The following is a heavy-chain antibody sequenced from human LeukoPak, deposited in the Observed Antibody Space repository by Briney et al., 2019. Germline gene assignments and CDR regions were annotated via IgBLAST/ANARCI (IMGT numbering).Heavy chain of an antibody. V-gene: IGHV3-23*01. Sequence: PGGSLRLSCAASGFTFSSYAMSWVRQAPGKGLEWVSATSDSGGNTYYADSVKGRFTISRDNSKNTLYLQMNSLRAEDTAVYYCARESSGIAAAGTVKWGQGTLVTVSS. CDR1: GFTFSSYA. D-gene: IGHD6-13*01. CDR3: ARESSGIAAAGTVK. CDR2: TSDSGGNT. J-gene: IGHJ4*02.